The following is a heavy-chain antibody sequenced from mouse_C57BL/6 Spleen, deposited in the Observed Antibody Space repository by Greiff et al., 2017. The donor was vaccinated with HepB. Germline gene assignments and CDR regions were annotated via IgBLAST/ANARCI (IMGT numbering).Heavy chain of an antibody. J-gene: IGHJ4*01. D-gene: IGHD1-1*01. Sequence: VQLQQSGPVLVKPGASVKMSCKASGYTFTDYYMNWVKQSHGKSLEWIGVINPYNGGTSYNQKFKGKATLTVDKSSSTAYMELNSLTSEDSAVYYCARWVLLRSGAMDYWGQGTSVTVSS. CDR1: GYTFTDYY. V-gene: IGHV1-19*01. CDR3: ARWVLLRSGAMDY. CDR2: INPYNGGT.